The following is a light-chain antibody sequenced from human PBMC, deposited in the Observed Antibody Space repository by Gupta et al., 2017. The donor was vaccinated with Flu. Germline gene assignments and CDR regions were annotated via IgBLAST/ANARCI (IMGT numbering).Light chain of an antibody. CDR1: QNINIY. CDR3: QHRVKTPRN. CDR2: RAS. J-gene: IGKJ2*01. Sequence: DIHMTQSPSSLSASVGDRVTITCRASQNINIYLNWYQQKLGKAPKLLIFRASTLQSGVPSRFGGSGSVTNFSLNIIRPQPEDVATYCCQHRVKTPRNFGQGTKLEI. V-gene: IGKV1-39*01.